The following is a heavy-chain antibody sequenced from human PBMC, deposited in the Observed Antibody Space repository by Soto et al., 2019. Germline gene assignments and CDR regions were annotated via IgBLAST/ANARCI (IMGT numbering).Heavy chain of an antibody. J-gene: IGHJ6*02. CDR2: IYPGDSDT. CDR3: ARQERPYYYGMDV. CDR1: GYSFTSYW. V-gene: IGHV5-51*01. D-gene: IGHD1-26*01. Sequence: GESLKISCKGSGYSFTSYWIGWVRQMPGKGLEWMGIIYPGDSDTRYSPSFQGHVTISADKSISTAYLQWSSLKASDTAMYYCARQERPYYYGMDVWGQGTTVTVSS.